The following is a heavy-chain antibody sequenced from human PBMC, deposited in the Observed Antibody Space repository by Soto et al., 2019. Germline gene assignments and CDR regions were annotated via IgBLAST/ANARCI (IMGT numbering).Heavy chain of an antibody. J-gene: IGHJ6*02. Sequence: GSLRLSCAASGFALSSYAMSWVRQAPGTGLEWVSAISGSGGSTYYADSVKGRFTISRDNSKNTLYLQMNSLRAEDTAVYYCAKDNGLRFLEWLPWVDYGMDVWGQGTTATVSS. CDR2: ISGSGGST. CDR1: GFALSSYA. V-gene: IGHV3-23*01. CDR3: AKDNGLRFLEWLPWVDYGMDV. D-gene: IGHD3-3*01.